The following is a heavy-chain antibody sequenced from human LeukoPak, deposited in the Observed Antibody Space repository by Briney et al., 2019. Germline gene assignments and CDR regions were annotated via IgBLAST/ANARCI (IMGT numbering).Heavy chain of an antibody. CDR1: GFTFSSYG. D-gene: IGHD3-9*01. CDR2: ISSSGTSR. J-gene: IGHJ4*02. V-gene: IGHV3-48*04. Sequence: GGSLRLSCAASGFTFSSYGMRWVRQAPGKGLEWVSYISSSGTSRYYADSVKGRSTISRDNAKNSLYLQMNSLRAEDTALYYCARLGKYYDILTGYSAWGQGTLVTVSS. CDR3: ARLGKYYDILTGYSA.